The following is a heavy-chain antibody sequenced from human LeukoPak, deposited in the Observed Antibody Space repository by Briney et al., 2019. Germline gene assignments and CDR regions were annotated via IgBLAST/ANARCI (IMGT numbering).Heavy chain of an antibody. D-gene: IGHD1-1*01. CDR3: ARTTGKDAYYFYGMHV. V-gene: IGHV3-30*02. CDR1: GFTFSGYG. Sequence: GVSLRLSCAASGFTFSGYGMHWVRQAPGKGLEWVAFIRYDGSNKYCVDSVKGRFTISRDNSKNTLYLQMNSLRAEDTAVYYCARTTGKDAYYFYGMHVWGQGTTVTVSS. CDR2: IRYDGSNK. J-gene: IGHJ6*02.